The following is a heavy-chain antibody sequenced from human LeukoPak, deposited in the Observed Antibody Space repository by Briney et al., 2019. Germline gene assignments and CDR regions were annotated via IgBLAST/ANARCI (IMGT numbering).Heavy chain of an antibody. CDR2: IYYSGST. V-gene: IGHV4-39*07. CDR3: ARTIVGATTLYYYYYYMDV. CDR1: GGSISSSSYY. J-gene: IGHJ6*03. Sequence: SETLSLTCTVSGGSISSSSYYWGWIRQPPGKGLEWIGSIYYSGSTYYNPSLKSRVTISVDTSKNQFSLKLSSVTAADTAMYYCARTIVGATTLYYYYYYMDVWGKGTTVTVSS. D-gene: IGHD1-26*01.